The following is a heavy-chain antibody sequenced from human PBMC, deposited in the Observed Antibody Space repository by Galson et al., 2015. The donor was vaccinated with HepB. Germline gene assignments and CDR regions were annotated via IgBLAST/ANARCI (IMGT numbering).Heavy chain of an antibody. CDR3: AKGFRYTAMVNYFDY. J-gene: IGHJ4*02. CDR2: ISYDGGNK. CDR1: GFTFSSYD. D-gene: IGHD5-18*01. Sequence: SLRLSCAASGFTFSSYDMHWVRQAPGKGLEWVAVISYDGGNKYYADSVQGRFTISRDNSKNTLYLQMNSPRAEDTAVYYCAKGFRYTAMVNYFDYWGQGTLVTVSS. V-gene: IGHV3-30*18.